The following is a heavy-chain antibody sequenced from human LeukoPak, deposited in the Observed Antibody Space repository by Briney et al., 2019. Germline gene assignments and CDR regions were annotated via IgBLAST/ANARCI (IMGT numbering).Heavy chain of an antibody. CDR3: AKGTGGYSSGGYFDY. J-gene: IGHJ4*02. CDR2: ISWNSGSI. CDR1: GFTFGDYA. Sequence: PGRSLRLSCAASGFTFGDYAMHWVRQAPGKGLEWVSGISWNSGSIGYADSVKGRFTISRDNAKNSLYLQMNSLRAEDMALYYCAKGTGGYSSGGYFDYWGQGTLVTVSS. D-gene: IGHD6-19*01. V-gene: IGHV3-9*03.